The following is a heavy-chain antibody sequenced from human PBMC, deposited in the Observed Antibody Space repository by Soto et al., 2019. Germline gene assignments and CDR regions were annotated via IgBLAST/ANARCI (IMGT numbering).Heavy chain of an antibody. CDR1: GFTFSSYA. CDR3: ASRLSPYDVTN. J-gene: IGHJ4*02. Sequence: EVQLLESGGGLVQPGGSLRLSCAASGFTFSSYAMSWVRQAPGKGLEWVSAISGSGGSTYYADSVKGRFTISRDNSKNTRYLQMNSRRAEDTAVYYCASRLSPYDVTNWGQGTLVTVSS. D-gene: IGHD1-1*01. V-gene: IGHV3-23*01. CDR2: ISGSGGST.